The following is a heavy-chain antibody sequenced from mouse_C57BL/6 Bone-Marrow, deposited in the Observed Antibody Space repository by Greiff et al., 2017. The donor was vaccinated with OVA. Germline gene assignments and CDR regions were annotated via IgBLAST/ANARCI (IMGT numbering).Heavy chain of an antibody. CDR3: AIPNWFDY. D-gene: IGHD4-1*01. Sequence: QVQLQQPGAELVKPGASVKLSCKASGYTFTSYWMQWVKQRPGQGLEWIGEIDPSDSYTNYNQKFKGKATLTVDTSSSTAYMQLSSLTSEDSAVYYCAIPNWFDYWGQGTTLTVSS. J-gene: IGHJ2*01. V-gene: IGHV1-50*01. CDR1: GYTFTSYW. CDR2: IDPSDSYT.